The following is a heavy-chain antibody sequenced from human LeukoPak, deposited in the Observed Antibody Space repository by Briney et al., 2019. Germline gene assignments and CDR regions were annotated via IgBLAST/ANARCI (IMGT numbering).Heavy chain of an antibody. CDR2: IIPIFGTA. CDR3: ARAGYCSSTSCDIEKGFDP. D-gene: IGHD2-2*02. CDR1: GGTFSSYA. V-gene: IGHV1-69*05. J-gene: IGHJ5*02. Sequence: SVKVSCKASGGTFSSYAISWVRQAPGQGLEWMGVIIPIFGTANYAQKFQGRVTITTDESTSTAYMELSSLRSEDTAVYYCARAGYCSSTSCDIEKGFDPWGQGTLVTVSS.